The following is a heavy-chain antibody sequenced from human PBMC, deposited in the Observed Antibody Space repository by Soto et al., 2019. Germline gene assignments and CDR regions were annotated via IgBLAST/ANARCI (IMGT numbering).Heavy chain of an antibody. J-gene: IGHJ4*02. D-gene: IGHD2-21*02. CDR2: LHYGGIS. CDR1: GGFGSGVNFY. V-gene: IGHV4-61*01. Sequence: PSVTLSLTWNVSGGFGSGVNFYWTWIRQPPRKGLEWVGNLHYGGISNNHPSLESRVTRALAEARNQFCLRLTSGTAADTARYYCAREVRATALDYRGVGTLVT. CDR3: AREVRATALDY.